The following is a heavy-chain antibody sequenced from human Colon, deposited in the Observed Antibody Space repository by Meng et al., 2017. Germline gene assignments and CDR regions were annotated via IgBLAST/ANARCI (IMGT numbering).Heavy chain of an antibody. Sequence: ASVKVSCKASGYTFTDYYMHWVRQAPGQGLEWMGWINPNSGGTNYAQKFQGRVTMTRDTSISTDYMDLSRLTSDDTAVYYCAKEAIAVDGIAFDYWGQGTLVTVSS. J-gene: IGHJ4*02. D-gene: IGHD6-19*01. CDR1: GYTFTDYY. CDR3: AKEAIAVDGIAFDY. V-gene: IGHV1-2*02. CDR2: INPNSGGT.